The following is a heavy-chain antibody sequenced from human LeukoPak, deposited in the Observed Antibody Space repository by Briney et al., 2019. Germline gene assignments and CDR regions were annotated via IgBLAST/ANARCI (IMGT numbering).Heavy chain of an antibody. CDR3: ATYLSTTRAFDP. V-gene: IGHV4-59*12. CDR1: GGSISSYY. CDR2: IYYSGST. Sequence: SEALSLTCTVSGGSISSYYWSWIRQPPGKGLEWIGYIYYSGSTNYNPSLESRVTISVDTSTNQFSLRLTSVTAADTALYFCATYLSTTRAFDPWGQGILVTVSS. D-gene: IGHD2-2*01. J-gene: IGHJ5*02.